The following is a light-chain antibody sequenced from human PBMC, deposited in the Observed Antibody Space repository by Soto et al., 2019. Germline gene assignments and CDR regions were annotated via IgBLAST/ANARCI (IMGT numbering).Light chain of an antibody. Sequence: NFMLTQPHSVSESPGKTVTISCTRSSGSIASNYVQWYQQRPGSAPTPVIYEDNERPSGVPDRFSGSIDSSSNSASLTISGLKTDDEADYYCQSYDSNNVVFGGGTKLTVL. V-gene: IGLV6-57*04. CDR2: EDN. CDR1: SGSIASNY. J-gene: IGLJ2*01. CDR3: QSYDSNNVV.